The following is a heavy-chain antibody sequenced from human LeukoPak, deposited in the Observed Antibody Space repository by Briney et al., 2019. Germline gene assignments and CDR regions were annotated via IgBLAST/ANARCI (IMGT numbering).Heavy chain of an antibody. J-gene: IGHJ5*02. CDR1: GGSISSSSYY. Sequence: SETLSLTCTVSGGSISSSSYYWGWIRQPPGEGLEWIGSIYYSGSTYYNPSLKSRVTISVDTSKNQFSLKLSSVTAADTAVYYCARHSGCSGGSCYLDSWFDPWGQGTLVTVSS. D-gene: IGHD2-15*01. CDR2: IYYSGST. V-gene: IGHV4-39*01. CDR3: ARHSGCSGGSCYLDSWFDP.